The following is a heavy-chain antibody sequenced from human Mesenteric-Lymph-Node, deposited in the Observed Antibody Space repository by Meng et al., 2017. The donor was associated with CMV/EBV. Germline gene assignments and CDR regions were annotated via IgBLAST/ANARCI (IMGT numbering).Heavy chain of an antibody. J-gene: IGHJ4*02. CDR2: MNPNSGNT. D-gene: IGHD2-2*01. CDR1: GYTFNTYD. Sequence: ASVKVSCKASGYTFNTYDINWVRQATGQGPEWMGWMNPNSGNTAYAQKFQGRVAMTRNTSISTAYMELSSLRSEDTAVYYCAREKWEYQLLYYFDYWGQGTLVTVSS. CDR3: AREKWEYQLLYYFDY. V-gene: IGHV1-8*01.